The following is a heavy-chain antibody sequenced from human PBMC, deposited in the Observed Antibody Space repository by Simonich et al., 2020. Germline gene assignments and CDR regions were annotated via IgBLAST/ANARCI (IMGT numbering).Heavy chain of an antibody. Sequence: QITWKESGPTLGKPTQTLTLTCTFSGFSLSTSGVGVGLIRPPPGKALEWLALIYWNDDKRYIPSLKSRLTITKDTSKNQVVLTMTNMDPVDTATYYCAHRRGFFDYWGQGTLVTASS. CDR2: IYWNDDK. CDR1: GFSLSTSGVG. J-gene: IGHJ4*02. D-gene: IGHD6-25*01. V-gene: IGHV2-5*01. CDR3: AHRRGFFDY.